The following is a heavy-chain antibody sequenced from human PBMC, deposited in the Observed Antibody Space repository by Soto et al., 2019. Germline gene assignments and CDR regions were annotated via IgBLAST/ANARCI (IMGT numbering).Heavy chain of an antibody. CDR1: GFRFSGYW. V-gene: IGHV3-74*01. CDR3: ASDPRHKGLDP. CDR2: IKGDGTTT. J-gene: IGHJ5*02. Sequence: GGSLRLSCAASGFRFSGYWMFWVRQVPGKGLMWVSHIKGDGTTTYYADSVRGRFTISRDNSKNTLYLQMNDLRAEDTAIYFCASDPRHKGLDPWGPGTLVIVSS.